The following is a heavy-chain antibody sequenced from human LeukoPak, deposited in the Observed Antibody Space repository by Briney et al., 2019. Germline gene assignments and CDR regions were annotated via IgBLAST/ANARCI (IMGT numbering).Heavy chain of an antibody. V-gene: IGHV4-34*01. D-gene: IGHD5-18*01. Sequence: SEILSLTCAVYGGSFSNYYWSWIRQPPGKGLEWIGEINHSESTNCNPSLKSRVTISVDTSKNQFSLNLTSVTAADTAVYYCARGCPVNTAMIHVDYWGQGTLVTVSS. CDR2: INHSEST. CDR3: ARGCPVNTAMIHVDY. CDR1: GGSFSNYY. J-gene: IGHJ4*02.